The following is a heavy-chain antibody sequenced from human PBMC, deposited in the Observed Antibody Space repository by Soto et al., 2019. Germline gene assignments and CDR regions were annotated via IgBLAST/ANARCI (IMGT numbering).Heavy chain of an antibody. Sequence: QLQLQESGPGLVRPSETLSLTCTVSGASISSSGYYWGWIRQPPGKGLEWIASIFHSGTTYYNPSLNSRVTISGDTSKNQFSLKLSSVTAADTAVFYCARGTGGYGHVFDYWGQGTLVSVSS. V-gene: IGHV4-39*01. CDR3: ARGTGGYGHVFDY. CDR2: IFHSGTT. J-gene: IGHJ4*02. CDR1: GASISSSGYY. D-gene: IGHD1-26*01.